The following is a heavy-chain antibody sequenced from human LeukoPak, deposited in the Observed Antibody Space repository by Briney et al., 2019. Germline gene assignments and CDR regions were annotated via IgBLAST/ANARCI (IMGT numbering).Heavy chain of an antibody. Sequence: KPSETLSLTCTVSGGSISSYYWSWIRQPPGKGLEWIGYIYYSGSTNYNPSLKSRVTISVDTSKNQFSLKLSSVTAADTAVYYCARHGYDYVWGSTFDYWGQGTLVTVSS. CDR1: GGSISSYY. CDR3: ARHGYDYVWGSTFDY. CDR2: IYYSGST. D-gene: IGHD3-16*01. J-gene: IGHJ4*02. V-gene: IGHV4-59*01.